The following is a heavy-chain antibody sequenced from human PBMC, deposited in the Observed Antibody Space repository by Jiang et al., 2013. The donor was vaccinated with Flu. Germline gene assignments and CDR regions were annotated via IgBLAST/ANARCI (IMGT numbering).Heavy chain of an antibody. Sequence: GPGLVKPSETLSLTCTGSGGSISSSSNYYWGWIRQTPGKGLQWIGSIFYTGSTNHNPSLDSRASISLDTPRNLFSLELKSVTVADTGVYYCVRQGGGHRSGWGFKYFDFWGQGTLVT. V-gene: IGHV4-39*01. CDR1: GGSISSSSNYY. D-gene: IGHD2-8*02. J-gene: IGHJ4*02. CDR3: VRQGGGHRSGWGFKYFDF. CDR2: IFYTGST.